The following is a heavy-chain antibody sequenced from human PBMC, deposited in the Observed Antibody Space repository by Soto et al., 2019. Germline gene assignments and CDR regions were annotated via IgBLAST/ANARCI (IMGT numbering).Heavy chain of an antibody. J-gene: IGHJ6*03. CDR1: GFTFSSYG. CDR2: ISYDGSDK. CDR3: AKDTRVTYCSGGSCYYFYYMDV. Sequence: PGGSLRLSCAASGFTFSSYGIHWVRQAPGKGLEWVAVISYDGSDKYYADSVKGRFTISSDNSKNALYLQMNSLRAEDTAVYYCAKDTRVTYCSGGSCYYFYYMDVWGKGTTVTVSS. V-gene: IGHV3-30*18. D-gene: IGHD2-15*01.